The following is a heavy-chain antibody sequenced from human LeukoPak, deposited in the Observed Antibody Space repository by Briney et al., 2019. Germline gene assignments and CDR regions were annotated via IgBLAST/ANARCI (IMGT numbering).Heavy chain of an antibody. D-gene: IGHD6-13*01. CDR1: GFTFSSYA. V-gene: IGHV3-23*01. Sequence: GGSLRLSCAASGFTFSSYAMSWVRQAPGKGLEWVSAISGSGGSTYYADSVKGRFTISRDNSKNTLYLQMNSLRAEDTAVHYCAKDYWYSSSHLDYWGQGTLVTVSS. J-gene: IGHJ4*02. CDR3: AKDYWYSSSHLDY. CDR2: ISGSGGST.